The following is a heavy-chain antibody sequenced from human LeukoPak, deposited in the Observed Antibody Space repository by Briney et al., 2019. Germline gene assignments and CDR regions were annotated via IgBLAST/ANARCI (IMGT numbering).Heavy chain of an antibody. V-gene: IGHV3-66*01. CDR3: ARDSVTVNTFDI. Sequence: GGSLRLSCAASGFTVSSNCMSWVRQAPGKGLEWVSVIYSGGSTYYADSVKGRFTISRDNSKNTLYLQMNSLRAEDTAVYYCARDSVTVNTFDIWGQGTMVTVSS. CDR1: GFTVSSNC. D-gene: IGHD4-17*01. CDR2: IYSGGST. J-gene: IGHJ3*02.